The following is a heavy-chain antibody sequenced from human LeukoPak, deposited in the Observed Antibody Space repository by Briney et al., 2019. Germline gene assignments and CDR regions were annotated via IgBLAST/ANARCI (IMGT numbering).Heavy chain of an antibody. D-gene: IGHD6-13*01. CDR3: AKPQYDSSWYYFDY. Sequence: GGSLRLSCAASGFTFSSYWMSWVRQAPGKGLEWVANIKQDGSEKYYVDSVKGRFTISRDNAKNSLYLQMNSLRAEDTALYYCAKPQYDSSWYYFDYWGQGTLVTVSS. J-gene: IGHJ4*02. CDR2: IKQDGSEK. V-gene: IGHV3-7*05. CDR1: GFTFSSYW.